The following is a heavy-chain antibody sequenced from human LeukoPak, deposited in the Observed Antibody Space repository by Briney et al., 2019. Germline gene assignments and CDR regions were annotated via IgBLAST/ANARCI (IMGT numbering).Heavy chain of an antibody. V-gene: IGHV3-74*01. D-gene: IGHD2/OR15-2a*01. Sequence: GGSLRLSCAASGFTFSTYSMNWVRQAPGKGLVWVSRIDPDGNTDYADSVKGRFTISRDNAKNTLYLQMNSLRAEDTAVYRCARDVRGPHDFWGQGTLVTVSS. CDR1: GFTFSTYS. CDR2: IDPDGNT. CDR3: ARDVRGPHDF. J-gene: IGHJ4*02.